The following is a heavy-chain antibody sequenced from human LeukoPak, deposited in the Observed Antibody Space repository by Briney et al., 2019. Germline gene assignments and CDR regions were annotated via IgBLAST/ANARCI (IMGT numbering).Heavy chain of an antibody. D-gene: IGHD3-10*01. J-gene: IGHJ6*03. V-gene: IGHV3-23*01. CDR2: ISGSGGST. Sequence: GGSLRLSCAASGFTFSSYGLNWVRQAPGKGLEWVSVISGSGGSTYYADSVKGRFTISRDNVKKSLYLQMNSLKTEDTAVYYCTTDRQYGSGSYICYYDYMDVWGKGTTVTVSS. CDR3: TTDRQYGSGSYICYYDYMDV. CDR1: GFTFSSYG.